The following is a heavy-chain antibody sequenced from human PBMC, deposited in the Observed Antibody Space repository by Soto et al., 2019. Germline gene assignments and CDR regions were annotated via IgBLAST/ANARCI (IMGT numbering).Heavy chain of an antibody. D-gene: IGHD3-22*01. CDR3: ARDKSCDESSAYFDH. Sequence: EVQLVEFGGGLVQPGGSLRLSCAASGFTFRSYWMTWVRQAPGKGLVWVANINQDGSEKHYVDSVKGRFTISRDNAKNSLFMQLTSLRVEDTAIYYCARDKSCDESSAYFDHWGQGILVTVSS. CDR2: INQDGSEK. J-gene: IGHJ4*02. V-gene: IGHV3-7*01. CDR1: GFTFRSYW.